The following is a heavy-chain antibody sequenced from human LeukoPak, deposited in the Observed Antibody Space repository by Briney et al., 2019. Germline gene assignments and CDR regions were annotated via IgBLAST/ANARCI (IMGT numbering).Heavy chain of an antibody. Sequence: SETLSLTCTVSGDSISSDNHYWGWIRQPPGKGLEWIGSIYHTGSTYDNPSLNSRATISVDTSKNQFSLKLTSVTAADTAVYYCARSRRGWYFAFWGQGALVIVSS. V-gene: IGHV4-39*01. D-gene: IGHD6-19*01. CDR3: ARSRRGWYFAF. CDR1: GDSISSDNHY. CDR2: IYHTGST. J-gene: IGHJ4*01.